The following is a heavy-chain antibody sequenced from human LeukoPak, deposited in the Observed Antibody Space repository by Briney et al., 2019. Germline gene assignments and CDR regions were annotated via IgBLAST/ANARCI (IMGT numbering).Heavy chain of an antibody. Sequence: SETLSLTCTVSGGFISGYYWTWIRQPPGKGLEWIGYIFYNGSTNYNPSLKSRVTISLDTSTKQFSLRLSSVTAADTAVYYCARANPTYPTFGGVIGTDIYGMDVWGQGTTVTVSS. CDR3: ARANPTYPTFGGVIGTDIYGMDV. J-gene: IGHJ6*02. CDR1: GGFISGYY. D-gene: IGHD3-16*02. CDR2: IFYNGST. V-gene: IGHV4-59*01.